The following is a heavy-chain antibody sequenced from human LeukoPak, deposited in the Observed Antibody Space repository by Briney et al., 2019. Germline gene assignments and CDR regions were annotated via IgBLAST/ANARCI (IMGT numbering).Heavy chain of an antibody. J-gene: IGHJ6*03. D-gene: IGHD6-13*01. CDR3: ARTTEAHSWRTRFYDYYMDV. CDR1: DDSITMYY. V-gene: IGHV4-59*01. Sequence: KPSETLSLACSVSDDSITMYYWSWIRQPPGKGLEWIGYIYYSGSTNYNPSLKSRVTISVDTSKNQFSLKLSSVTAADTAVYYCARTTEAHSWRTRFYDYYMDVWGKGTAVTVSS. CDR2: IYYSGST.